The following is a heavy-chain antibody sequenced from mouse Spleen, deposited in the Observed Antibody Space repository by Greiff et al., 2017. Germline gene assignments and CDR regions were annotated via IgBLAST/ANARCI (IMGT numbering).Heavy chain of an antibody. CDR2: ILPGSGST. CDR3: ARGVYYDYDGGFAY. CDR1: GYTFTGYW. Sequence: QVQLMESGAELMKPGASVKLSCKASGYTFTGYWIEWVRQRPGHGLEWVGDILPGSGSTNYNEKFKGKATFTADTASNTAYMQLSSLTTEDSAIYYCARGVYYDYDGGFAYWGQGTLVTVSA. V-gene: IGHV1-9*01. J-gene: IGHJ3*01. D-gene: IGHD2-4*01.